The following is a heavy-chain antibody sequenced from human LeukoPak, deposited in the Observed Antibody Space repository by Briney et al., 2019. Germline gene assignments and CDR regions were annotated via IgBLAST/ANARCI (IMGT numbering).Heavy chain of an antibody. D-gene: IGHD6-13*01. CDR2: VHPGDSIT. V-gene: IGHV5-51*01. CDR1: GYTFSNYW. J-gene: IGHJ4*02. CDR3: ARRFAAAAEY. Sequence: GESLKICCKGVGYTFSNYWIGWVRQMPGKGLEWMGIVHPGDSITRYSPSFQGQVTISADKSITTAYLQWSSLKACDTAMYYCARRFAAAAEYWGRGTLVTVSS.